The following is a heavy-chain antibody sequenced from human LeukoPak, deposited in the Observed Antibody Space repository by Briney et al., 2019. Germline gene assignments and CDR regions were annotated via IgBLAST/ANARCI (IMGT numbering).Heavy chain of an antibody. CDR2: ISYDGSNK. CDR1: GFTFSSYA. J-gene: IGHJ3*02. V-gene: IGHV3-30-3*01. D-gene: IGHD6-25*01. Sequence: SGGSLRLSCAASGFTFSSYAMHWVRQAPGKGLEWVAVISYDGSNKYYADSVKGRFTISRDNSKNTLYLQMNSLRAEDTAVYYCAREKNSRLRDAFDSWGQGTMVTVSS. CDR3: AREKNSRLRDAFDS.